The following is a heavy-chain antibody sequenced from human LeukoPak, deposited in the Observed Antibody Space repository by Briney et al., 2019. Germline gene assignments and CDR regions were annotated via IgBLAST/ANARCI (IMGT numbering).Heavy chain of an antibody. V-gene: IGHV3-20*04. CDR3: AGYYYDSSRGFDL. J-gene: IGHJ5*02. CDR2: INWNGAWT. D-gene: IGHD3-22*01. CDR1: GFKFDDYG. Sequence: GGSLRLSCAASGFKFDDYGMSWVRQASGKGLEWVCDINWNGAWTGYADSVKGRFTISRDNAKNSLYLQMNSLRAEDTALYYCAGYYYDSSRGFDLWGQGTLVTVSA.